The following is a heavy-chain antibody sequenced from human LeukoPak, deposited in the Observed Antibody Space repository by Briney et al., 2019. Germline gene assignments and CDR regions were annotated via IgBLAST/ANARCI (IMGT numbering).Heavy chain of an antibody. J-gene: IGHJ3*01. Sequence: GGSLRLSCAVSGFTFSGFWMSWSRQAPGKGLEWVASINSDGSEGYYADVVKGRFTISRDNAKNSLYLQINSLRAEDTAVYYCARSSYNSSSSVWGQGTMVTVSS. CDR3: ARSSYNSSSSV. D-gene: IGHD6-6*01. CDR2: INSDGSEG. V-gene: IGHV3-7*03. CDR1: GFTFSGFW.